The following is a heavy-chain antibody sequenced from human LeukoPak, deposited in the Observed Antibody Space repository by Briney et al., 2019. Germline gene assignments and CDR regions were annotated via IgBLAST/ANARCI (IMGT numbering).Heavy chain of an antibody. CDR2: INPKSGGT. Sequence: ASVKVSCKASGYSFTDYYMHWVRQAPRQGFQWMGWINPKSGGTYYAQTFQGRVTLTRDTSISTAYMDLSGLRSDDTAVYYCAPQGRLVDWLPLDSWGQGTLVTVSS. V-gene: IGHV1-2*02. D-gene: IGHD3/OR15-3a*01. CDR3: APQGRLVDWLPLDS. J-gene: IGHJ4*02. CDR1: GYSFTDYY.